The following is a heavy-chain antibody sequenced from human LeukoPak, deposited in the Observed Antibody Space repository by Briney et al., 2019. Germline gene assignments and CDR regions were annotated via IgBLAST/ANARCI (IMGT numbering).Heavy chain of an antibody. CDR2: ISYSGTT. CDR3: ARIFGFGGGYFDY. CDR1: GGSINSYY. D-gene: IGHD3-10*01. V-gene: IGHV4-59*01. Sequence: SETLSLTCTVSGGSINSYYWSWIRQAPGKGLEWIGYISYSGTTNYNPSLKSRLSMSVDTSKSQFSLKLSSVTAADTAVYFCARIFGFGGGYFDYWGQGTLVTVSS. J-gene: IGHJ4*02.